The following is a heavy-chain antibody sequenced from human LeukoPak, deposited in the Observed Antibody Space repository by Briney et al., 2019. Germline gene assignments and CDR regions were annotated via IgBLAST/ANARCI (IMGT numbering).Heavy chain of an antibody. CDR3: ARGEYGSGSYHIDY. Sequence: GGSLRLSCAASGFTFSSYAMSWVRQAPGKGLEWVSAISSSGSTIYYADSVKGRFTISRDNAENSLYLQMNSLRAEDTAVYYCARGEYGSGSYHIDYWGQGTLVTVSS. CDR2: ISSSGSTI. V-gene: IGHV3-48*04. J-gene: IGHJ4*02. CDR1: GFTFSSYA. D-gene: IGHD3-10*01.